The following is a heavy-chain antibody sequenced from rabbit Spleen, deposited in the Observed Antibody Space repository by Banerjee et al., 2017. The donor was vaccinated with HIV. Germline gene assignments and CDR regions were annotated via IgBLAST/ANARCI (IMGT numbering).Heavy chain of an antibody. J-gene: IGHJ6*01. CDR3: ARDTGSSFSTYGMDL. Sequence: QEQLVESGGGLVQPGGSLKLSCKASGFDFSSYGVSWVRQAPGKGLEWIACIYTGNYKTYYASWAKGRFTISKTSSTTVTLRMTSLTAADTATYFCARDTGSSFSTYGMDLWGPGTLVTVS. D-gene: IGHD8-1*01. CDR2: IYTGNYKT. V-gene: IGHV1S45*01. CDR1: GFDFSSYG.